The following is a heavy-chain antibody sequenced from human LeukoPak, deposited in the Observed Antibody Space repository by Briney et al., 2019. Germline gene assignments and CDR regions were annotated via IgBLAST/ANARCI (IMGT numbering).Heavy chain of an antibody. Sequence: GGSLRLSCAASGFTFSSYDMHWVRQATGKGLEWVSAIGTAGDPYYPGSVKGRFTISRENAKNSLYLQMNSLRAEDTAVYYCAKRGAAAADFDYWGQGTLVTVSS. CDR1: GFTFSSYD. D-gene: IGHD6-25*01. CDR2: IGTAGDP. CDR3: AKRGAAAADFDY. V-gene: IGHV3-13*05. J-gene: IGHJ4*02.